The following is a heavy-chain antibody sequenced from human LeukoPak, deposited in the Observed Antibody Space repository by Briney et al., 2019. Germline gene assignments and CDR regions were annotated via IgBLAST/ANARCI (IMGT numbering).Heavy chain of an antibody. CDR3: ARGNPVYYYGSGSYYSPDSDY. CDR2: INPSGGST. Sequence: GASVKVSCKASGYTFTSYYMHWVRQAPGQGLEWMGIINPSGGSTSYAQKFQGRVTMTRDMSTSTVYMELSSLRSEDTAVYYCARGNPVYYYGSGSYYSPDSDYWGQGTLVTVSS. V-gene: IGHV1-46*01. CDR1: GYTFTSYY. J-gene: IGHJ4*02. D-gene: IGHD3-10*01.